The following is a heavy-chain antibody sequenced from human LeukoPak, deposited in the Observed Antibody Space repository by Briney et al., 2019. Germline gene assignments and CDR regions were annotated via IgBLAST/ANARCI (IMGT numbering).Heavy chain of an antibody. D-gene: IGHD5-24*01. CDR2: INPNSGGT. V-gene: IGHV1-2*02. CDR3: ARDQRGPAEVEMATIPRGY. Sequence: EASVKVSCKASGYTFTGYYMHWVRQAPGQGLEWMGWINPNSGGTNYAQKFQGRVTMTRDTSISTAYVELSRLRSDDTAVYYCARDQRGPAEVEMATIPRGYWGQGTLVTVSS. CDR1: GYTFTGYY. J-gene: IGHJ4*02.